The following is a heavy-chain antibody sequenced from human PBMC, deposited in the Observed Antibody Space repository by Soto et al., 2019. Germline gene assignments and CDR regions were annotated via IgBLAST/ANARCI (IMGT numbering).Heavy chain of an antibody. CDR3: ARQLPYGGNSYYGMDV. CDR2: IYPGDSDI. V-gene: IGHV5-51*01. Sequence: PGESLKISCKGSGYSFTSYWIGWVRQMPGEGLEWMGIIYPGDSDIRYSPSFQGQVTISADKSISTAYLQWSGLKASDTAIYYCARQLPYGGNSYYGMDVWGQGTTVTVSS. D-gene: IGHD2-15*01. CDR1: GYSFTSYW. J-gene: IGHJ6*02.